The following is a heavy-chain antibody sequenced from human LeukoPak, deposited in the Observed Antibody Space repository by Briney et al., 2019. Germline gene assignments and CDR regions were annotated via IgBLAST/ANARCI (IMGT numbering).Heavy chain of an antibody. CDR2: ISSSSSYI. J-gene: IGHJ4*02. D-gene: IGHD2-2*02. CDR3: ARDLSVVVPAAILTY. V-gene: IGHV3-21*01. CDR1: GFTFSSYS. Sequence: GSLRLSCAASGFTFSSYSMNWVRQAPGKGLEWVSSISSSSSYIYYADSVKGRFTISRDNAKNSLYLQMNSLRAEDTAVYYCARDLSVVVPAAILTYWGQGTLVTVSS.